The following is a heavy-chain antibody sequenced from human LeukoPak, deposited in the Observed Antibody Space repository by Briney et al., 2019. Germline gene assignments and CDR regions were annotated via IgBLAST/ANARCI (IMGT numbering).Heavy chain of an antibody. CDR3: AREWGSRRRYYYYYMDV. CDR2: IYHSGST. CDR1: GYSISSGYY. Sequence: PSETLSLTGTVSGYSISSGYYWGWIRRPPGKGLEWIGSIYHSGSTYYNPSLKSRVTISVDTSKNQFSLKLSSVTAADTAVYYCAREWGSRRRYYYYYMDVWGKGTTVTVSS. J-gene: IGHJ6*03. D-gene: IGHD1-26*01. V-gene: IGHV4-38-2*02.